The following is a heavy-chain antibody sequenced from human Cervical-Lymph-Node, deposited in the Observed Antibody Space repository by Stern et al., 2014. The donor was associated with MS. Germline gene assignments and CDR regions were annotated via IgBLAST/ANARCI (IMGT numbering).Heavy chain of an antibody. CDR2: ICAGDSHT. V-gene: IGHV5-51*01. CDR3: AGLAVRACGRATCHGLDP. J-gene: IGHJ5*02. Sequence: EVQLVESGAEMKKPGESLKISCKGLGYTFTATCIGWVCQVPGKGPAWMGVICAGDSHTTYSPSFQGQVTMSADESMTTAYLQWDSLKAADTAIYFCAGLAVRACGRATCHGLDPWGQGTLVTVSS. CDR1: GYTFTATC. D-gene: IGHD1-26*01.